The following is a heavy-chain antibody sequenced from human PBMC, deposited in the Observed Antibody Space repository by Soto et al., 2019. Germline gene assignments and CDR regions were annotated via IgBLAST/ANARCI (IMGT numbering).Heavy chain of an antibody. CDR3: ARDLAYFDS. J-gene: IGHJ4*02. Sequence: PSETLSLTCTVSGGSFKSGSYSWSWIRQPAGKGLEWIGYVYHTGRTSYNPSLKSRVSISMDTSKNQFSLNLDSVTAADTAVYFCARDLAYFDSWGQGTLVTVSS. V-gene: IGHV4-61*01. D-gene: IGHD3-3*02. CDR2: VYHTGRT. CDR1: GGSFKSGSYS.